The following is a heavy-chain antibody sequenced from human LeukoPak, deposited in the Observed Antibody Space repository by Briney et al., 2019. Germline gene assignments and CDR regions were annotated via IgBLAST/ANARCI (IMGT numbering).Heavy chain of an antibody. V-gene: IGHV3-66*01. CDR1: GFTVSSNY. J-gene: IGHJ3*02. CDR2: IYSGGST. Sequence: TGGSLRLSCAASGFTVSSNYMSWVRQAPGKGLEWVLVIYSGGSTYCADSVKGRFTISRDNSKNTLYLQMNSLRAEDTAVYYCAREAAAAGDAFDIWGQGTMVTVSS. CDR3: AREAAAAGDAFDI. D-gene: IGHD6-13*01.